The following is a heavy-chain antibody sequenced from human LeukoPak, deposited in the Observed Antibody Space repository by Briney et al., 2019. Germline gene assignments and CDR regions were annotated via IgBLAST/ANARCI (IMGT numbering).Heavy chain of an antibody. Sequence: GASVKVSCKASGGTFSSYAISWVRQAPGQGLEWMGGIIPIFGTANYAQKFQGRVTITTDESTSTAYMELSSLRSEDTAVYYCARSGRVVPAAETTLGYYYMDVWGKGTTVTVSS. CDR1: GGTFSSYA. CDR3: ARSGRVVPAAETTLGYYYMDV. J-gene: IGHJ6*03. D-gene: IGHD2-2*01. V-gene: IGHV1-69*05. CDR2: IIPIFGTA.